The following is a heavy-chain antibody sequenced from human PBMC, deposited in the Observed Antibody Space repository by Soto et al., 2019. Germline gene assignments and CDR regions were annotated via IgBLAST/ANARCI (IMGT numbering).Heavy chain of an antibody. CDR1: GGSFSGYY. CDR2: INRSGST. V-gene: IGHV4-34*01. Sequence: PETLSPTCAVYGGSFSGYYWRCIRHPQGKGLEWIGEINRSGSTNYNPSLKSRVTISVDTTKAQFSLRLSSVPAAATAVYDCARSWVVTPGYYYYYYGMDVWGQGTTVTVSS. CDR3: ARSWVVTPGYYYYYYGMDV. J-gene: IGHJ6*02. D-gene: IGHD2-15*01.